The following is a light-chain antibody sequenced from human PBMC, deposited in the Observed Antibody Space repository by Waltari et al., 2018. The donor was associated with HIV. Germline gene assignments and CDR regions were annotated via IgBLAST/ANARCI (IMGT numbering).Light chain of an antibody. CDR1: QRVSSTF. V-gene: IGKV3-20*01. Sequence: EVVLTQSPGTLSLSPGARATLSCRASQRVSSTFLAWYQQTPGQAPRLLIYAASSRATGIPDRFSGSGSGTDFTLTISRLEPEDFAVYYCQQYGGSPPVTFGQGTRLEIK. J-gene: IGKJ5*01. CDR3: QQYGGSPPVT. CDR2: AAS.